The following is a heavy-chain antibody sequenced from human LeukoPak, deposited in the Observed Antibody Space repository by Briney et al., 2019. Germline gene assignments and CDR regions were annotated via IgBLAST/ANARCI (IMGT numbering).Heavy chain of an antibody. CDR3: ATQQWLDGAYYFDY. CDR1: GFSFSDYG. Sequence: GGSLRLSCVASGFSFSDYGMNWVRQAPGKGLEWVSSISSSSSYIYYADSMKGRFTISRDNAKKSLYLQMNSLRAEDTAVYYCATQQWLDGAYYFDYWGQGTLVTVSS. D-gene: IGHD6-19*01. V-gene: IGHV3-21*01. CDR2: ISSSSSYI. J-gene: IGHJ4*02.